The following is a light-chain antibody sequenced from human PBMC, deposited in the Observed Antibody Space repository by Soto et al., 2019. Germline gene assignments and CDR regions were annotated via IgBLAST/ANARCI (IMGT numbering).Light chain of an antibody. V-gene: IGKV3-15*01. CDR1: QSVSSN. J-gene: IGKJ1*01. CDR3: QQYNNCPGT. CDR2: GAS. Sequence: EIVMTQSPATLSVSPGERATLSCRASQSVSSNLAWYQQKPGQAPRLLIYGASTGATGIPARFSGSGSGTEFTLTISSLQSEDFAVYYCQQYNNCPGTFGQGTKVEIK.